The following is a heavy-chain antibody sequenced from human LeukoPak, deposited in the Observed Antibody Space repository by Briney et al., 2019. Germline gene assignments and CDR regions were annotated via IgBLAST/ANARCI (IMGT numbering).Heavy chain of an antibody. CDR3: ARVYYYDSSGYSPPFGYFDY. D-gene: IGHD3-22*01. CDR2: INHSGST. V-gene: IGHV4-34*01. CDR1: GGSFSGYY. Sequence: PSETLSLTCAVYGGSFSGYYWSWIRQPPGKGLEWIGEINHSGSTNYNPSLKSRVTISVDTSKNQFSLKLSSVTAADTAVYYCARVYYYDSSGYSPPFGYFDYWGQGTLVTVSS. J-gene: IGHJ4*02.